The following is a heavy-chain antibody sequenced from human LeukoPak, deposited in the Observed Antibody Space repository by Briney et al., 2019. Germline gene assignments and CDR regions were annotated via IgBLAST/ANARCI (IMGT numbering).Heavy chain of an antibody. Sequence: GGSLRLSCAASGFTFSDYYMSWIRQAPGKGLEWVSYISSSGSTIYYADSVKGRFTISRDNAKNSLYLQMNSLRAEDTAVYYCARVNQDIVVVPAAMCWFDPWGQGTLATVSS. D-gene: IGHD2-2*01. CDR2: ISSSGSTI. V-gene: IGHV3-11*01. J-gene: IGHJ5*02. CDR1: GFTFSDYY. CDR3: ARVNQDIVVVPAAMCWFDP.